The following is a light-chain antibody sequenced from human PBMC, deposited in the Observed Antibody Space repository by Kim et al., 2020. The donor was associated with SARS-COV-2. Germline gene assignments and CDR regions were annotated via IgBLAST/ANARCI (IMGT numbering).Light chain of an antibody. CDR1: SSNIGAGYD. CDR2: GNS. CDR3: QSYDSSLSVV. Sequence: GQRVTISCTGSSSNIGAGYDVHWYQQLPGTAPKRLIYGNSNRPSGVPDRFSGSKSGTSASLAITGLQAEDEADYYCQSYDSSLSVVFGGGTKLTV. V-gene: IGLV1-40*01. J-gene: IGLJ2*01.